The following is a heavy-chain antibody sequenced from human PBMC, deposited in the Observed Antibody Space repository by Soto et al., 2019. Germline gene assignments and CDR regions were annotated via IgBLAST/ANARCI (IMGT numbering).Heavy chain of an antibody. V-gene: IGHV4-59*08. Sequence: PSETLSLTCTVSGGSISSYYWSWIRQPPGKGLERIGYIYYSGTTNYNPSLKSRVTISVDTSKNQFSLKLSSVTAADTAVYFCARQSASYSNWLDPWGQGTLVTVSS. CDR1: GGSISSYY. J-gene: IGHJ5*02. CDR2: IYYSGTT. CDR3: ARQSASYSNWLDP. D-gene: IGHD1-26*01.